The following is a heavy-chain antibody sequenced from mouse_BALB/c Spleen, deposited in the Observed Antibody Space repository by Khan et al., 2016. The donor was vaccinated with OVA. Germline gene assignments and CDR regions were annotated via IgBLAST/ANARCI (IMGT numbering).Heavy chain of an antibody. J-gene: IGHJ3*01. CDR2: IYPGSGSA. Sequence: QVQLQQSGPELVKPGASVQMSCKASGYTFSDYVISWVKLRAGQGLEWIGEIYPGSGSAYYNETFKGKATLTADKSSNTAYMQLSSLTSEDSAVYFCARSYDGAWFAYWGQGTLVTVS. V-gene: IGHV1-77*01. CDR1: GYTFSDYV. D-gene: IGHD1-1*01. CDR3: ARSYDGAWFAY.